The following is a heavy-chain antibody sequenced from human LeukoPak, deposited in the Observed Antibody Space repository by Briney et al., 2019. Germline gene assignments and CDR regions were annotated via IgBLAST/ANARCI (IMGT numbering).Heavy chain of an antibody. CDR1: GGSISSGDYY. CDR3: ARDVGCSSTSCYRPYYYYYMDV. D-gene: IGHD2-2*01. J-gene: IGHJ6*03. CDR2: IYYSGST. V-gene: IGHV4-30-4*08. Sequence: SETLSLTCTVSGGSISSGDYYWSWIRQPPGKVLGWIGYIYYSGSTYYNPSLKSRVTISVDTSKNQFSLKLSSVTAADTAVYYCARDVGCSSTSCYRPYYYYYMDVGGKGTTVTVSS.